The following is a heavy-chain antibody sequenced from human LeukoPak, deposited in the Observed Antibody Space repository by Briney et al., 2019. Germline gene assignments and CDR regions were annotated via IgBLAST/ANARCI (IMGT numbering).Heavy chain of an antibody. CDR3: AKDRSGWPLFDY. CDR2: INTDGRIT. CDR1: GFTFSSYA. D-gene: IGHD6-19*01. V-gene: IGHV3-74*01. J-gene: IGHJ4*02. Sequence: GRSLRLSCAASGFTFSSYAMHWVRQAPGKGLVWVSRINTDGRITNYADSVKGRFTISRDNARNTLFLQMNSLRAEDTAVYYCAKDRSGWPLFDYWGQGTLVTVSS.